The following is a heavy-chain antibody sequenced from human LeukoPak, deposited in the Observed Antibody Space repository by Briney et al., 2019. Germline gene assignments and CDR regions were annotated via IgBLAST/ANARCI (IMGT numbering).Heavy chain of an antibody. J-gene: IGHJ4*02. CDR1: GFTFGDYA. CDR3: SRAKSNYYDSSAPNY. D-gene: IGHD3-22*01. V-gene: IGHV3-49*03. CDR2: IRSKAYGGTT. Sequence: GGSLRRYCTASGFTFGDYAMSWFRQAPGKGLEWVGFIRSKAYGGTTEYAASVKGRFTISRDDSKSIAYLQMNSLKTEDTAVYYCSRAKSNYYDSSAPNYWGRGTLVTVSS.